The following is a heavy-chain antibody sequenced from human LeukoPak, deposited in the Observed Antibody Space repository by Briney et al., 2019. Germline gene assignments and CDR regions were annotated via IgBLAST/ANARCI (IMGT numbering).Heavy chain of an antibody. J-gene: IGHJ4*02. CDR1: GFTFSSYN. Sequence: SGGSLRLSCAASGFTFSSYNMNWVRQAPGKGLEWVAFIRYDGSNKYYADSVKGRFTISRDNSKNTLYLQMNSLRAEDTAVYYCAKDRSGYYPGGLFDYWGQGTLVTVSS. CDR2: IRYDGSNK. CDR3: AKDRSGYYPGGLFDY. V-gene: IGHV3-30*02. D-gene: IGHD3-22*01.